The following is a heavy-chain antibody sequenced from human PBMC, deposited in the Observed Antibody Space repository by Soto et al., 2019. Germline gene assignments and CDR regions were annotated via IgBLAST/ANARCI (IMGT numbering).Heavy chain of an antibody. CDR2: ISGSGGST. CDR3: AKHFWSGYLSRTRDAFDI. J-gene: IGHJ3*02. D-gene: IGHD3-3*02. CDR1: GFTFSSYA. V-gene: IGHV3-23*01. Sequence: AGGSLRLSCAASGFTFSSYAMSWVRQAPGKGLEWVSAISGSGGSTYYADSVKGRFTISRDNSKNTLYLQMNSLRAEDTAVYYCAKHFWSGYLSRTRDAFDIWGQGTMVTVSS.